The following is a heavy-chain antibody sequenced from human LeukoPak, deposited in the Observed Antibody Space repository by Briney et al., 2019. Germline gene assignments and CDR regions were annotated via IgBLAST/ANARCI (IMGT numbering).Heavy chain of an antibody. Sequence: GESLKISCQGSGYSFTSYWIGWVRQMPGKGLAWMGIIYPGDSDTRYSPSFQGQVTISADKSISTAYLQWSSLKASDTAMYYCARHYYGSGSYYPTYDIWGQGTMVTVSS. J-gene: IGHJ3*02. CDR3: ARHYYGSGSYYPTYDI. CDR1: GYSFTSYW. D-gene: IGHD3-10*01. V-gene: IGHV5-51*01. CDR2: IYPGDSDT.